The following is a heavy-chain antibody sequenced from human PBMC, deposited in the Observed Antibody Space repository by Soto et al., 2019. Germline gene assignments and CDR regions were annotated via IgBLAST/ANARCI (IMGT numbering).Heavy chain of an antibody. CDR3: ARVRLGLLGPIYAFDI. CDR2: IKQDGSEK. V-gene: IGHV3-7*03. D-gene: IGHD3-22*01. Sequence: GGSMRLSCAASGFTFSSYWMSWVRQAPGKGLEWVANIKQDGSEKYYVDSVKVRFTISRDNAKNSLYLQMNSLRAEDTAVYYCARVRLGLLGPIYAFDIWGQGTMVTVSS. J-gene: IGHJ3*02. CDR1: GFTFSSYW.